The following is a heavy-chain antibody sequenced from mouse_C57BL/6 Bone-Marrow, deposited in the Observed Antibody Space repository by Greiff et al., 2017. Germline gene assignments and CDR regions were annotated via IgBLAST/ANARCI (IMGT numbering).Heavy chain of an antibody. CDR1: GYTFTSYW. CDR3: ARDGYDGYVDY. J-gene: IGHJ4*01. V-gene: IGHV1-64*01. CDR2: IPPNSGST. Sequence: VQLQQPGAELVKPGASVKLSCKASGYTFTSYWMHWVKQRPGQGLEWIGMIPPNSGSTNYNEKFKSKATLTVDKSSSTAYMQLSSLTSEDSAVYYCARDGYDGYVDYWGQGTSVTVSS. D-gene: IGHD2-3*01.